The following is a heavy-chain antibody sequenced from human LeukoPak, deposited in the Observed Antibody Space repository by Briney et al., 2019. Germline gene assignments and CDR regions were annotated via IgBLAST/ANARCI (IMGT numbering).Heavy chain of an antibody. CDR3: AELGITMIGGV. D-gene: IGHD3-10*02. Sequence: GGSLRLSCAASEFTFSSYAMSWVRQAPGKGLEWVSTFSGSGGNTYYADSVKGRFTISRDNSKNTLYLQMNSLRAEDTAVYYCAELGITMIGGVWGKGTTVTISS. CDR2: FSGSGGNT. J-gene: IGHJ6*04. CDR1: EFTFSSYA. V-gene: IGHV3-23*01.